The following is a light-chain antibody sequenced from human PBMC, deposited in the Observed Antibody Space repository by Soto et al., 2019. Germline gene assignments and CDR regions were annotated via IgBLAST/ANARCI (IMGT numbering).Light chain of an antibody. Sequence: ELVLTQSPGTLSLSPGERATLSCRASRGVDSMYLTWYQQKPGQAPRVLIYGASSRATGIPDRFSGSGSGTDFTLTISRLEPEDFAVYFCQQFGASPMYTFGQGTKLEIK. CDR1: RGVDSMY. CDR2: GAS. J-gene: IGKJ2*01. V-gene: IGKV3-20*01. CDR3: QQFGASPMYT.